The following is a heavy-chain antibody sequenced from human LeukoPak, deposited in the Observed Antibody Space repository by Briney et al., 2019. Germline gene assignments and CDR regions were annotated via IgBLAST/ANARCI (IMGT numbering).Heavy chain of an antibody. V-gene: IGHV3-30*02. D-gene: IGHD3-10*01. CDR3: ARDASSSGWFDP. CDR1: GFTFSSYG. Sequence: GGSLRLSCAASGFTFSSYGMHWVRQAPGKGLEWVAFIRYDGSNKYYADSVKGRFTISRDNSKNTLYLQMNSLRADDTAVYYCARDASSSGWFDPWGQGTLVTVSS. J-gene: IGHJ5*02. CDR2: IRYDGSNK.